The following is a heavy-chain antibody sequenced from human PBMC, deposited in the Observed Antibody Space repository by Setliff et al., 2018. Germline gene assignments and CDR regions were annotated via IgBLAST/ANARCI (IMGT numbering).Heavy chain of an antibody. V-gene: IGHV3-11*04. Sequence: GGSLRLSCAASGFTFSDYYMSWIRQAPGKGLEWVSYISSSGSTIYYADSVKGRFTISRDNAENSVYLQMNSLRAEDTAVYYCARDRVYYGMDVWGQGTTVTVSS. CDR3: ARDRVYYGMDV. CDR2: ISSSGSTI. D-gene: IGHD3-10*01. CDR1: GFTFSDYY. J-gene: IGHJ6*02.